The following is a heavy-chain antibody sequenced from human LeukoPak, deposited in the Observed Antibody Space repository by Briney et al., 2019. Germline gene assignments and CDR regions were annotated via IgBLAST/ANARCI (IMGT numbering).Heavy chain of an antibody. CDR3: ARAYKDRSLAGKKEFFQH. Sequence: LTGRSLRLSCAASGFTFDNYAMNWVRQVPGKGLEWISLISWNSGTIGYADSVKGRFTISRDNANNFLYLQMNSLRAEDTALYYCARAYKDRSLAGKKEFFQHWGRGTLVTVSS. D-gene: IGHD6-19*01. J-gene: IGHJ1*01. CDR1: GFTFDNYA. V-gene: IGHV3-9*01. CDR2: ISWNSGTI.